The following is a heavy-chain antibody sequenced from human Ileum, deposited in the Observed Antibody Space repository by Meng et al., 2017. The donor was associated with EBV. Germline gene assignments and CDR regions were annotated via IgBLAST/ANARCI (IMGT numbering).Heavy chain of an antibody. Sequence: QVQLHPWGDGLLKPSATLSIPCADSGGSFRGNYWSWIRQSPGKRLEWIGEINESGSTNYNPSLKSRVTILMDTSKNQFSLKLTSVTAADAAVYYCRNAFCSAAAGCSDYWGQGTLVTVSS. D-gene: IGHD3-3*01. J-gene: IGHJ4*02. CDR1: GGSFRGNY. V-gene: IGHV4-34*01. CDR3: RNAFCSAAAGCSDY. CDR2: INESGST.